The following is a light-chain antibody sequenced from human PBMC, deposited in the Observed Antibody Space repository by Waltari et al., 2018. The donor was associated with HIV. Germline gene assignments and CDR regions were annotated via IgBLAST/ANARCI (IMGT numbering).Light chain of an antibody. CDR2: KDT. CDR3: YSAADDNRLI. J-gene: IGLJ2*01. CDR1: LLATKH. Sequence: SLELTQPSSVSVSPGPAARITSSGALLATKHARWFQQKPGQAPVVVIYKDTERPSAIPERFSGSSSGTTVTLTIGGVQVEDEADYYCYSAADDNRLIFGGGTKLTVL. V-gene: IGLV3-27*01.